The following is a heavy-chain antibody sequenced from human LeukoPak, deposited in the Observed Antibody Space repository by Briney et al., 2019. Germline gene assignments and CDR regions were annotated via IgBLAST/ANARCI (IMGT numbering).Heavy chain of an antibody. CDR3: ARDESYSSGWYINPWDYYYGMDV. CDR1: GFTFSSYW. CDR2: INTDGSNT. D-gene: IGHD6-19*01. V-gene: IGHV3-74*01. J-gene: IGHJ6*02. Sequence: GGSLRLSCAASGFTFSSYWMHWVRQAPGKGLVWVSRINTDGSNTSYADSVKGRFTISRDNAKNTLYLQMNSLRAEDTAVYYCARDESYSSGWYINPWDYYYGMDVWGQGTTVTVSS.